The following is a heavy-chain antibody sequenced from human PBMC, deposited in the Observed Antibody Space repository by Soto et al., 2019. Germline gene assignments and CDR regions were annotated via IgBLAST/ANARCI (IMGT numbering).Heavy chain of an antibody. D-gene: IGHD7-27*01. CDR3: AKENWANPDS. CDR1: GGSVNIGTYY. Sequence: SETLSLTCTVPGGSVNIGTYYWSWIRQPPGKGLEWIGFIHYSGSTNYNPSLKSRVTMSVDTSKNSLFLQMNNLTVEDTAVYYCAKENWANPDSWGQGTLVTVSS. J-gene: IGHJ4*02. CDR2: IHYSGST. V-gene: IGHV4-61*01.